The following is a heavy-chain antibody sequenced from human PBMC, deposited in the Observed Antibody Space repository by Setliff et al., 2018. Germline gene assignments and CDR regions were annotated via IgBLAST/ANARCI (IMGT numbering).Heavy chain of an antibody. D-gene: IGHD3-22*01. CDR1: GFTFTDHG. V-gene: IGHV3-48*03. CDR2: ISSSGSTI. Sequence: PGESLKISCTVSGFTFTDHGMNWVRQAPGKGLEWVSYISSSGSTIYYADSVKGRFTISRDNAKNSLYLQMNSLRAEDTAVYYCARDLAHYDSSGNPGYWGQGTLVTVSS. CDR3: ARDLAHYDSSGNPGY. J-gene: IGHJ4*02.